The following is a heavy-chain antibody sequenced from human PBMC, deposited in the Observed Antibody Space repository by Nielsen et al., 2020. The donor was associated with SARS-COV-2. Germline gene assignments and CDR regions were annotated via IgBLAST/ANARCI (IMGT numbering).Heavy chain of an antibody. CDR1: GFTFSSYA. Sequence: GSLKISCAASGFTFSSYAMSWVRQAPGKGLEWVSAISGSGGSTYYADSVKGRFTISRDNSKNTLYLQMNSLRAEDTAVYYCARVDYDSSGYADYWGQGTLVTVSS. V-gene: IGHV3-23*01. CDR2: ISGSGGST. J-gene: IGHJ4*02. D-gene: IGHD3-22*01. CDR3: ARVDYDSSGYADY.